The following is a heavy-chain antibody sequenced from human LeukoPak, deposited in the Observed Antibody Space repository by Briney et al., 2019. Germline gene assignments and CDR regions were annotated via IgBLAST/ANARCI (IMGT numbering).Heavy chain of an antibody. CDR2: ISYDGSNK. CDR1: GFTFSSYG. CDR3: ATLGWKGSGSYFDY. V-gene: IGHV3-30*03. D-gene: IGHD3-22*01. Sequence: PGRSLRLSCAASGFTFSSYGMHWVRQAPGMGLEWVAVISYDGSNKYYADSVKGRFTISRDNSKNTLYLQMNSLRAEDTAVYYCATLGWKGSGSYFDYWGQGTLVTVSS. J-gene: IGHJ4*02.